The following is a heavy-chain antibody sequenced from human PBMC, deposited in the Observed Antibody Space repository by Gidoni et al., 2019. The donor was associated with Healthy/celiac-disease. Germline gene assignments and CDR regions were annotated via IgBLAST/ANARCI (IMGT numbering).Heavy chain of an antibody. CDR2: IRSKANSYAT. CDR1: GFTFSGSA. CDR3: TRGYCSSTSCPSGMDV. V-gene: IGHV3-73*02. Sequence: EVQLVESGGGLVQPGGSLKLSCAASGFTFSGSAMHWVRQASGKGLGWVGSIRSKANSYATAYAASVKGRFTISRDDSKNTAYLQMNSLKTEDTAVYYCTRGYCSSTSCPSGMDVWGQGTTVTVSS. J-gene: IGHJ6*02. D-gene: IGHD2-2*01.